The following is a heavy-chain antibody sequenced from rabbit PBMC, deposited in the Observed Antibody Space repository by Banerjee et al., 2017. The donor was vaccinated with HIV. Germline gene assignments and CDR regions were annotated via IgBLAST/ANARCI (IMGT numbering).Heavy chain of an antibody. Sequence: QEQLEESGGDLVKPEGSLTLTCTASGFSFSSSYWICWVRQAPGKGLEWIACIWTGSSGITYYASWAKGRFTISKTSSTTVTLQMTSLTAADTATYFCARDKGGYAGYGYAYLWGPGTLVTVS. CDR2: IWTGSSGIT. V-gene: IGHV1S45*01. D-gene: IGHD6-1*01. CDR3: ARDKGGYAGYGYAYL. CDR1: GFSFSSSYW. J-gene: IGHJ6*01.